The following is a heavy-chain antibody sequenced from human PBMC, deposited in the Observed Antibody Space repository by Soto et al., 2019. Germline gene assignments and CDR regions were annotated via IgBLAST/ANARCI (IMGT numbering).Heavy chain of an antibody. CDR3: ARGSSIAGLYYGMDV. CDR2: NYYSGTT. CDR1: GGSISSGGYY. Sequence: PSETLSLTCTFSGGSISSGGYYWTWIRQHPGKGLEWIGYNYYSGTTYYNPSLKSRVTISLDTSKNQFSLKLSSVTAADTAVYYCARGSSIAGLYYGMDVWGQGTTVTVSS. D-gene: IGHD6-6*01. V-gene: IGHV4-31*03. J-gene: IGHJ6*02.